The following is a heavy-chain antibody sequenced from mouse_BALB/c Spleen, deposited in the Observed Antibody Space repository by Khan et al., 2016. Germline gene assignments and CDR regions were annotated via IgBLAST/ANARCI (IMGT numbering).Heavy chain of an antibody. J-gene: IGHJ3*01. V-gene: IGHV10-1*02. CDR1: GFTFNTYA. CDR2: ISSKSNNYAT. Sequence: EVQLVESGGGLVQPKGSLKLSCAASGFTFNTYAMNWVRQAPGKGLEWVARISSKSNNYATYYADSVKDRFTISRDDSQSMLYLQMNNLKTEDTAMYYCVRHNTTAWFAYWGQGTLVTVSA. D-gene: IGHD1-1*01. CDR3: VRHNTTAWFAY.